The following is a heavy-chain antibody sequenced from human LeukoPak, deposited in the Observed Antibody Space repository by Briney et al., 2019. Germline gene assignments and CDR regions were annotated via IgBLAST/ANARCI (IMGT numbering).Heavy chain of an antibody. V-gene: IGHV4-59*01. D-gene: IGHD3-16*01. J-gene: IGHJ4*02. Sequence: SETLSLTCTVSGGSISGYYWSWIRQPPGKGPEWIGYTSYSGSTAYNPSLKSRVTISVDTSKSQFSLKLSSVTAADTAVYYCARDSDSHAWRLGSWGQGTLVTVSS. CDR1: GGSISGYY. CDR2: TSYSGST. CDR3: ARDSDSHAWRLGS.